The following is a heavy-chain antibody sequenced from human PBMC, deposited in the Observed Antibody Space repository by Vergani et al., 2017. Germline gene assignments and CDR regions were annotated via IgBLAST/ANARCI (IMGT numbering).Heavy chain of an antibody. D-gene: IGHD6-13*01. CDR1: GFTFDDYA. CDR3: AKDIKGSSWYHFDY. V-gene: IGHV3-9*01. J-gene: IGHJ4*02. Sequence: EVQLVESGGGLVQPGRSLRLSCAASGFTFDDYAMHWVRQALGKGLEWVSGISWNSGSIGYADSVKGRFTISRDNAKNSLYLQMNSLRAEDTALYYCAKDIKGSSWYHFDYWGQGTLVTVSS. CDR2: ISWNSGSI.